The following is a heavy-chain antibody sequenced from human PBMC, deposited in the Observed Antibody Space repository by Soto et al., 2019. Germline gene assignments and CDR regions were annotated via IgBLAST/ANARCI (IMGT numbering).Heavy chain of an antibody. CDR1: GGSISSSY. V-gene: IGHV4-59*01. CDR3: ARGYCSSTSCYEFDY. J-gene: IGHJ4*02. D-gene: IGHD2-2*01. Sequence: LSLTCTVSGGSISSSYWSWIRQPPGKGLEWIGYVYNSGGTNYNLSLKSRVTISVDTSKNQFSLKLSSVTAADTAMYYCARGYCSSTSCYEFDYWGQGTLVTVSS. CDR2: VYNSGGT.